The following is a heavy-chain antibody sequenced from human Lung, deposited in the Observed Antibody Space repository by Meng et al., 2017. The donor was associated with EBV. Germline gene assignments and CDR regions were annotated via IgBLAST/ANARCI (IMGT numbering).Heavy chain of an antibody. D-gene: IGHD6-6*01. CDR3: AREYSSSSGLPGP. J-gene: IGHJ5*02. Sequence: QGQLQGPGPGLVKPSQTLSLTRTVSGGSIRVGDYYWGWNRQPPGKGLEWIGYIYDSGSTSYNPSLMSRVTISVDTSRNQFSLKLTSVTAADTAVYYCAREYSSSSGLPGPWGQGTLVTVSS. CDR1: GGSIRVGDYY. CDR2: IYDSGST. V-gene: IGHV4-30-4*08.